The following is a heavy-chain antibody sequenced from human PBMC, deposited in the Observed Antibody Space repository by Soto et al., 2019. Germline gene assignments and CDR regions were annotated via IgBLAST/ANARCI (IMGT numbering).Heavy chain of an antibody. CDR2: ISGSGSPT. CDR1: GFSFSSYA. Sequence: PGGSLRLSCAASGFSFSSYAMTWVRQAPGRGLEWVSAISGSGSPTYYADSVKGRFTISRDNSKNTLYLQMNSLRADDTAVYYCARDSMTGLNWFDPWGQGTLVTVSS. CDR3: ARDSMTGLNWFDP. D-gene: IGHD3-9*01. V-gene: IGHV3-23*01. J-gene: IGHJ5*02.